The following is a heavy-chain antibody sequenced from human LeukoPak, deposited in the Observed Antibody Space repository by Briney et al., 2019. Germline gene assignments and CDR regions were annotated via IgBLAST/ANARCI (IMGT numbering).Heavy chain of an antibody. J-gene: IGHJ3*02. CDR3: ARDLPVGDYGDYFEAFDI. Sequence: ASVKVSCKASGYTFTNYAMNWVRQAPGQGLEWMGWINTNTGNPTYAQGFTGRFVFSLDTSVSTAYLQISSLKAEDTAVYYCARDLPVGDYGDYFEAFDIWGQGTMVTVSS. D-gene: IGHD4-17*01. CDR2: INTNTGNP. V-gene: IGHV7-4-1*02. CDR1: GYTFTNYA.